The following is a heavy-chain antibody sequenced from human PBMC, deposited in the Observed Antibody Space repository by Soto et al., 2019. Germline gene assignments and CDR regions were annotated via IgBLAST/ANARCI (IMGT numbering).Heavy chain of an antibody. V-gene: IGHV3-30*18. CDR1: GFTFSSYG. CDR3: AKDRRDSSGTCSRCFGMDV. CDR2: ISNDGSIQ. D-gene: IGHD3-22*01. J-gene: IGHJ6*02. Sequence: QVQLMESGGSVLQPGRSLRLSCAASGFTFSSYGMHWVRQAPGKGLEWVTIISNDGSIQYYEDSVKGRFTVSRDNSKNTLFLEMNSLTAEDTATYYCAKDRRDSSGTCSRCFGMDVWGQGTTVTVSS.